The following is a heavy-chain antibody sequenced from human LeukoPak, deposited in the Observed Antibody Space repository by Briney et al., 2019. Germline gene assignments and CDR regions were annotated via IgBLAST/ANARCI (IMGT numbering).Heavy chain of an antibody. J-gene: IGHJ6*03. D-gene: IGHD2-2*01. V-gene: IGHV3-30*03. Sequence: GGSVRLSCAASGFTFSSYGMHWVRQAPGKGLEWVAVISYDGSNKYYADSVKGRFTISRDNSKNTLYLQMNSLRAADTAVYYCARDRESIVVVPAAPYYMDVWGKGTTVTVSS. CDR1: GFTFSSYG. CDR3: ARDRESIVVVPAAPYYMDV. CDR2: ISYDGSNK.